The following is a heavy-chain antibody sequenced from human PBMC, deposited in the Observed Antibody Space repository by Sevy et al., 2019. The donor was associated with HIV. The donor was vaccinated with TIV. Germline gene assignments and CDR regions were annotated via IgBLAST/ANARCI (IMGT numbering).Heavy chain of an antibody. CDR1: GFTFSSYS. CDR3: ARGSLLLSYGMDV. Sequence: GGSLRLSCAASGFTFSSYSMNWVRQAPGKGLEWVSYISSSSSTIYYADSVKGRFTISRANDKNSLYLQMKSLRDEDTAVYYCARGSLLLSYGMDVWGQGTTVTVSS. CDR2: ISSSSSTI. V-gene: IGHV3-48*02. J-gene: IGHJ6*02. D-gene: IGHD2-2*01.